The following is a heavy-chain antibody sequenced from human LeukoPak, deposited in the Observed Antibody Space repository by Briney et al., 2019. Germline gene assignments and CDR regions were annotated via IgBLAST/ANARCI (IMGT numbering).Heavy chain of an antibody. J-gene: IGHJ5*02. Sequence: GESLTISCKASGYTFTSYWISSVRQMPGEGLEWMGRIDPSDSDTNYSPSFQGHVTMSVDKSISTAYLQWSSLKASDTAMYFCARHVNWRSGQSWFDPWGQGTVVTVSS. CDR3: ARHVNWRSGQSWFDP. V-gene: IGHV5-10-1*01. D-gene: IGHD3-10*01. CDR1: GYTFTSYW. CDR2: IDPSDSDT.